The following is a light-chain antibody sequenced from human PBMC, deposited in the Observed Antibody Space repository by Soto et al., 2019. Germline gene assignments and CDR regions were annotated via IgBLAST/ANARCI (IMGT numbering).Light chain of an antibody. CDR3: LQYWDYSWT. CDR1: QVIGNP. Sequence: DIQMTQFPSSLSASVGDSVTVTCRASQVIGNPYIGWYQQKVGRPPKRLIYSTSTLQSGVPSRFSGSGSGTEFSLTISSLQPEDSATYYCLQYWDYSWTVGQGTKVEMK. V-gene: IGKV1-17*01. CDR2: STS. J-gene: IGKJ1*01.